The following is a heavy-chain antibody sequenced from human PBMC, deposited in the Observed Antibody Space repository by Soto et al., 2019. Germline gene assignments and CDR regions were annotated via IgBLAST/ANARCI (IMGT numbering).Heavy chain of an antibody. J-gene: IGHJ5*01. CDR1: GYTFTSYA. V-gene: IGHV1-3*05. CDR2: IIAGSGNT. Sequence: QVQLVQSGAEEQKRGASVKVSCKAYGYTFTSYAIHWVRQAPGQGLEWMGWIIAGSGNTKYSEKFQGRVTITRDTSASIAYMELSSLRFDDTAFYFCARTDIVLSPVGKGWFDSWGQGTLVSVSS. CDR3: ARTDIVLSPVGKGWFDS. D-gene: IGHD2-15*01.